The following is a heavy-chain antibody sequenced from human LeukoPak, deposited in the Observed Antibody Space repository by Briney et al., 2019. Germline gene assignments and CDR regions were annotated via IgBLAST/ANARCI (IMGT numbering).Heavy chain of an antibody. CDR3: ARPRYSYGAGYAFDI. CDR1: GGSISTDNCY. CDR2: IYYNGNT. J-gene: IGHJ3*02. Sequence: SETLSLTYTVSGGSISTDNCYWGWLRQPPGKGLEWIGSIYYNGNTYYNPSLKSRVTISVDTSKNQFSLKLSSVTAADTAVYYCARPRYSYGAGYAFDIWGQGTMVTVSS. D-gene: IGHD5-18*01. V-gene: IGHV4-39*07.